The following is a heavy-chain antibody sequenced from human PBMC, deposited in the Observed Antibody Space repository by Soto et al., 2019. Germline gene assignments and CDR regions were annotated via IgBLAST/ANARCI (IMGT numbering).Heavy chain of an antibody. V-gene: IGHV2-70*13. Sequence: GXGPTLVNPTDPLTLTCTFSGFSITSPGMSVSWIRQPAGRALEWLALIERDDDDKYYSTSLKTRLTISKDTRKNQVVLTMANMDPADTANYYCERSIRGPRNFNGMDVWGQGTKVTVYS. D-gene: IGHD1-7*01. CDR1: GFSITSPGMS. J-gene: IGHJ6*02. CDR2: IERDDDDK. CDR3: ERSIRGPRNFNGMDV.